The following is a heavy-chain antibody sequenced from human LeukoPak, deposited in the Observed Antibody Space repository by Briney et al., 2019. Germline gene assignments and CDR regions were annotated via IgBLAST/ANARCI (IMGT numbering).Heavy chain of an antibody. CDR1: GFTFSSYW. J-gene: IGHJ4*02. CDR3: AKDPSHGTTVTNFDY. Sequence: PGGSLRLSCAASGFTFSSYWMHWVRQGPGKGLVWVSRISNDGGHKFYADSVKGRFAMSRDNAKNTLYLQMNSLRAEDTAVYYCAKDPSHGTTVTNFDYWGQGTLVTVSS. D-gene: IGHD4-17*01. V-gene: IGHV3-74*01. CDR2: ISNDGGHK.